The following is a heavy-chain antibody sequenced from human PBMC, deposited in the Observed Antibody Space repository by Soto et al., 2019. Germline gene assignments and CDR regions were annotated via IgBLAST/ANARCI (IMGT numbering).Heavy chain of an antibody. J-gene: IGHJ5*02. CDR2: INHSGST. CDR3: ARGGIAAAGILNWFDP. Sequence: SETLSLTCAVYGGSFSGYYWSWIRQPPGKGLEWIGEINHSGSTNYNPSLKSRVTISVDTSKNQFSLKLSSVTAADTAVYYCARGGIAAAGILNWFDPWGQGTLVTVSS. CDR1: GGSFSGYY. D-gene: IGHD6-13*01. V-gene: IGHV4-34*01.